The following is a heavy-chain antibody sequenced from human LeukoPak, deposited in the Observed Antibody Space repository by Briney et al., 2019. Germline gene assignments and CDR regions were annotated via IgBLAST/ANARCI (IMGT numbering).Heavy chain of an antibody. D-gene: IGHD3-22*01. Sequence: GGSLRLSCAASGFTVSSNYMSWVRQAPGKGLEWVSAISGSGGSTYYADSVKGRFTISRDNSKNTLYLQMNSLRAEDTAVYYCAKYYYDATRSAFDIWGQGTMVTVSS. V-gene: IGHV3-23*01. CDR1: GFTVSSNY. CDR3: AKYYYDATRSAFDI. J-gene: IGHJ3*02. CDR2: ISGSGGST.